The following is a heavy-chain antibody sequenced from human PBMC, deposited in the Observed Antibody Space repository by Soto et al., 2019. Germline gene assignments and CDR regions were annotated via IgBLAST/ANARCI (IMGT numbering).Heavy chain of an antibody. D-gene: IGHD6-19*01. Sequence: PGGSLRLSCAASGFTFSSYGMHWVRQAPGKGLEWVAVIWYDGSNKYYADSVKGRFTISRDNSKNTLYLQMNSLRAEDTAVYYCARGVSSGWSGSYYFDYWGQGTLVTVSS. CDR2: IWYDGSNK. CDR3: ARGVSSGWSGSYYFDY. V-gene: IGHV3-33*01. J-gene: IGHJ4*02. CDR1: GFTFSSYG.